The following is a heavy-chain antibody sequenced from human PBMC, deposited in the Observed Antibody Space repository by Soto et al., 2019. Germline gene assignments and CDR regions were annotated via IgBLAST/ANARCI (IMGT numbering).Heavy chain of an antibody. J-gene: IGHJ3*02. D-gene: IGHD1-26*01. CDR3: TRGQGWELPLGAFDI. V-gene: IGHV3-66*01. CDR2: IYDGGAT. Sequence: HPGGSLRLSCAASGLSVSSSYLSWVRQAPGKRLEWVAAIYDGGATYYADSVKGRFTISRDKSKNTLYLQMNSLRAEDMAVYYCTRGQGWELPLGAFDIWGQGTRVTVSS. CDR1: GLSVSSSY.